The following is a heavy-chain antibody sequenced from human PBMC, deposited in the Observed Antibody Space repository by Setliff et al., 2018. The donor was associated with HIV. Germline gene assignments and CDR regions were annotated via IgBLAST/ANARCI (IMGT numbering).Heavy chain of an antibody. CDR3: ARQDSYSYGYNYFDY. D-gene: IGHD5-18*01. J-gene: IGHJ4*02. V-gene: IGHV4-39*01. CDR1: GGSISSSSYY. CDR2: IYYSGST. Sequence: PSETLSLTCTVSGGSISSSSYYWGWIRQPPGKGLEWIGSIYYSGSTYYNPSLKSRVTISVDTSKNQFSLKLSSVTAADTAVYYCARQDSYSYGYNYFDYWGQGTLVTVS.